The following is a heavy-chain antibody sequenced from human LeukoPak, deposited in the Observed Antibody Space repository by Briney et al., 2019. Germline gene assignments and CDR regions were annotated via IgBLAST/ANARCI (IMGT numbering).Heavy chain of an antibody. CDR3: LEQQPGVEN. CDR2: IYYSGST. V-gene: IGHV4-39*07. D-gene: IGHD6-13*01. CDR1: GGSISSSSYY. Sequence: KSSETLSLTCTVSGGSISSSSYYWGWIRQPPGKGLEWIGSIYYSGSTNYNPSLKSRVTISVDKSKNQFSLKLSSVTAADTAVYYCLEQQPGVENWGQGTLVTVSS. J-gene: IGHJ4*02.